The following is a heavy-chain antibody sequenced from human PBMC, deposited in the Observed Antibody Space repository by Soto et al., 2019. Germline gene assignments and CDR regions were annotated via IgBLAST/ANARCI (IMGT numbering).Heavy chain of an antibody. D-gene: IGHD2-2*01. CDR2: IYPGDSDT. J-gene: IGHJ6*03. V-gene: IGHV5-51*01. Sequence: GESLKISCKGSGYSFTSYWIGWVRQMPGKGLEWMGIIYPGDSDTRYSPSFQGQVTISADKSISTAYLQWSSLKASDTAMYYCARQGAFVVVPAASNYYYYYMDVWGKGTTVTVSS. CDR1: GYSFTSYW. CDR3: ARQGAFVVVPAASNYYYYYMDV.